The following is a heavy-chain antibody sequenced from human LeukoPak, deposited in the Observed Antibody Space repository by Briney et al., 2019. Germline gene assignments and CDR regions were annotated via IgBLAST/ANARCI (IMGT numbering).Heavy chain of an antibody. J-gene: IGHJ5*02. CDR3: ARANTVLGYYSSTSCYDNWFDP. D-gene: IGHD2-2*01. Sequence: SQTLSLTCTVSGGSISSGDYYWSWIRQPPGKGLEWIGYIYYSGSTYYNPSLKSRVTISVDTSKNQFSLKLSSVTAADTAVYYCARANTVLGYYSSTSCYDNWFDPWGQGTLVTVSS. CDR2: IYYSGST. V-gene: IGHV4-30-4*08. CDR1: GGSISSGDYY.